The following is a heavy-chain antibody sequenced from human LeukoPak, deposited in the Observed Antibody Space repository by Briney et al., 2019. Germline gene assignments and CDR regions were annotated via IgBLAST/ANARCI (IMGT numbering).Heavy chain of an antibody. Sequence: SVKVSCKASGGTFSSYAISWVRQAPGQGLEWMGGIIPIFGTANYAQKFQGRVTITTDETTSTAYMELSSLRAEDTAVYYCAKVGYSSSSVDYWGQGTLVTVSS. CDR1: GGTFSSYA. V-gene: IGHV1-69*05. CDR2: IIPIFGTA. J-gene: IGHJ4*02. CDR3: AKVGYSSSSVDY. D-gene: IGHD6-13*01.